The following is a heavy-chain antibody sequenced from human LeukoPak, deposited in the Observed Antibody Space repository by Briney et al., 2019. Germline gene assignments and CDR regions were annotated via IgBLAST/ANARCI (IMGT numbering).Heavy chain of an antibody. Sequence: GGSLRLSCAASGLTFNNSGMLWVRQAPGKGLEWVSAISNSGGTILYADSVKGRFTISRDNSKNALYLQMNDLRDEDTAVYYCAKDPPAVYWGQGALVTVSS. CDR2: ISNSGGTI. CDR1: GLTFNNSG. V-gene: IGHV3-23*01. CDR3: AKDPPAVY. J-gene: IGHJ4*02.